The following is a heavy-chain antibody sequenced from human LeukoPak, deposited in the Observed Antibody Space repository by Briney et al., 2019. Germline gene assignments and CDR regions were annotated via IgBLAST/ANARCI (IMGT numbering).Heavy chain of an antibody. D-gene: IGHD2-2*01. Sequence: PSETRSLTCAVYGGSFSGYYWSWIRQPPGKGLEWIGEINHSGSTNYNPSLKSRVTISVDTSKNQFSLKLSSVTAADTAVYYCARHGAYCSSTSCPSNYYYYYMDVWGKGTTVTVSS. CDR2: INHSGST. CDR1: GGSFSGYY. V-gene: IGHV4-34*01. CDR3: ARHGAYCSSTSCPSNYYYYYMDV. J-gene: IGHJ6*03.